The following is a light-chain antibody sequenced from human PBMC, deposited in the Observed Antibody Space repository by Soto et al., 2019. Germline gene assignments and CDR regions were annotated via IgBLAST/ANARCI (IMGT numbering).Light chain of an antibody. CDR3: QHYNDWPLT. J-gene: IGKJ1*01. CDR1: QSVNSD. Sequence: DIVMTQSPATLSLSPGERATLSCRASQSVNSDLAWYQQKPGQAPRLLIYGASTRATGIPARFSGSRSGTEFTLTISSLQSEDFAVYYCQHYNDWPLTFGQGTKVDIK. CDR2: GAS. V-gene: IGKV3-15*01.